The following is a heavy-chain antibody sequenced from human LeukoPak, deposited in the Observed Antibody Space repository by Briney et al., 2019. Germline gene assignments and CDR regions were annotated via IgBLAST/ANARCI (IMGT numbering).Heavy chain of an antibody. Sequence: GGSLRLSCAASEFTFSSYAMSWVRQAPGKGLEWVSAISGSAGGTYYADSVKGRFTISRDNSKNTLYLLMHSLRAEDTAVYYCAKGAGYSGHDLSSYFDYGGQGILVTVSS. J-gene: IGHJ4*02. CDR3: AKGAGYSGHDLSSYFDY. V-gene: IGHV3-23*01. CDR1: EFTFSSYA. D-gene: IGHD5-12*01. CDR2: ISGSAGGT.